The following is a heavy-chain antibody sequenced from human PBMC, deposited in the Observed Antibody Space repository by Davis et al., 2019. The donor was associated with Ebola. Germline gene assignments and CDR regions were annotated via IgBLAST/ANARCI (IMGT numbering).Heavy chain of an antibody. Sequence: GGSLRLSCAASGFTVSSNYMSWVRQAPGRGLEWVSDIRGNGQTHYADSVKGRFTISRDDPKSMVYLQMNSLRAEDTAVYYCARVGGIVAADYWGQGTLVTVSS. CDR3: ARVGGIVAADY. J-gene: IGHJ4*02. CDR1: GFTVSSNY. D-gene: IGHD1-26*01. V-gene: IGHV3-53*01. CDR2: IRGNGQT.